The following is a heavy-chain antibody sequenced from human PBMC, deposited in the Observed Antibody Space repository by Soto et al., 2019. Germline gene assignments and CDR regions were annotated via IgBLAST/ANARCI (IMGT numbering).Heavy chain of an antibody. V-gene: IGHV4-34*01. Sequence: SETLSLTCAVYGGSFSGYYWSWIRQPPGEGLEWIGQINDGGSTNYNPSLKSRVTISVDTSKNQFSLKLTSVTAADTAVYYCARVPDRWGQGTLVTVSS. D-gene: IGHD2-2*01. CDR1: GGSFSGYY. J-gene: IGHJ5*02. CDR3: ARVPDR. CDR2: INDGGST.